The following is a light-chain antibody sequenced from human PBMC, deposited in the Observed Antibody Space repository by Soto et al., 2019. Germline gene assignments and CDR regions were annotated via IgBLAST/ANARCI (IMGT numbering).Light chain of an antibody. Sequence: QSALTQPPSASGAPGQRVTISCSGSSSNIGSNYVYWYQQLPGTAPKLLIYRNNQRRSGVPDRVSGSKSGASASLAISGLRSEDEADYYCAACDDTLSGVLFGGGTNLTVL. CDR2: RNN. CDR3: AACDDTLSGVL. J-gene: IGLJ2*01. CDR1: SSNIGSNY. V-gene: IGLV1-47*01.